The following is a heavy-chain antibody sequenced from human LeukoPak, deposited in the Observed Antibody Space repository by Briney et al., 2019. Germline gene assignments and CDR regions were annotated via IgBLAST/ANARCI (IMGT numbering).Heavy chain of an antibody. D-gene: IGHD6-13*01. J-gene: IGHJ6*03. CDR1: GFTFSDYF. CDR3: ARVAGAGNYYYMDV. CDR2: ISSSSSYI. Sequence: GGSLRLSCAASGFTFSDYFMGWIRQAPGKGLEWVSSISSSSSYIYYADSVKGRFTISRDNAKNSLYLQMNSLRAEDTAVYYCARVAGAGNYYYMDVWGKGTTVTVSS. V-gene: IGHV3-11*06.